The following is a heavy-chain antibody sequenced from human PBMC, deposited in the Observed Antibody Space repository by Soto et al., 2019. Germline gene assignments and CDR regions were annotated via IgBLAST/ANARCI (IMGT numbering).Heavy chain of an antibody. V-gene: IGHV4-59*01. CDR1: GGSISPYY. J-gene: IGHJ3*02. Sequence: SENLSLTCIVSGGSISPYYWSWIRQPPGKGLEWIGYLSYAGSTNNNPSLKSRVTTSVDTSKNRFSLKLSTVTAADTAVYDCARGWGPGDAFDIRGQRTMVTVSS. CDR3: ARGWGPGDAFDI. CDR2: LSYAGST. D-gene: IGHD1-26*01.